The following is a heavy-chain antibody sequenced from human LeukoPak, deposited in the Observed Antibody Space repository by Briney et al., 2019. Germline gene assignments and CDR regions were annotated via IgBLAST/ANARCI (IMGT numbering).Heavy chain of an antibody. CDR2: IYYSGST. CDR1: GGSVSSGSYY. V-gene: IGHV4-61*01. J-gene: IGHJ4*02. Sequence: SETLSLTCSVSGGSVSSGSYYWSWVWQPPGKGLEWIGYIYYSGSTNYNPSLKSRVTISVDTSKNQFSLKLSSVTAADTAVYYCARRYSSGWYPVFDYWGQGTLVTVSS. D-gene: IGHD6-19*01. CDR3: ARRYSSGWYPVFDY.